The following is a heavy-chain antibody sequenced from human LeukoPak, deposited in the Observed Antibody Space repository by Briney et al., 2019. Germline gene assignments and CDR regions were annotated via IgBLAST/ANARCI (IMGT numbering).Heavy chain of an antibody. J-gene: IGHJ4*02. CDR2: IYYSGST. Sequence: SSETLSLTCTVSGGSISSSSYYWGWIRQPPGKGLEWIGSIYYSGSTYYNPSLKSRVTISVDTSKNQFSLKLSSVTAADTAVYYCAREERKAAAGSYYFDYWGQGTLVTVSS. D-gene: IGHD6-13*01. V-gene: IGHV4-39*07. CDR3: AREERKAAAGSYYFDY. CDR1: GGSISSSSYY.